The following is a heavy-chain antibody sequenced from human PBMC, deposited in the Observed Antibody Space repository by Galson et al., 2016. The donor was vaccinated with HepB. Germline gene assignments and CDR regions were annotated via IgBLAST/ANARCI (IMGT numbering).Heavy chain of an antibody. CDR2: ISGTGGIT. J-gene: IGHJ4*02. D-gene: IGHD2/OR15-2a*01. CDR1: GFTFSGPA. CDR3: AKDEIGDFPDYFDY. Sequence: SLRLSCAASGFTFSGPAMTWVRQAPGKGLEWFSGISGTGGITYYADSVKGGFPISRDNSKTTLYLQMNSLRDEDTAVYYCAKDEIGDFPDYFDYWGQGTLVTVSS. V-gene: IGHV3-23*01.